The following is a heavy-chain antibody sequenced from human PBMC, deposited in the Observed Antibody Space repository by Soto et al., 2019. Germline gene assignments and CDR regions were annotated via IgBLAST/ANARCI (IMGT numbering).Heavy chain of an antibody. J-gene: IGHJ6*02. V-gene: IGHV3-23*01. CDR3: AKDGAPGRQNYYYYYYGMDV. Sequence: EVQLLESGGGLVQPGGSLRLSCAASGFTFSSYAMSWVRQAPGKGLEWVSAISGSGGSTYYADSVKGRFTISRDNSKNPLYLQINSLRDEHTAVYYCAKDGAPGRQNYYYYYYGMDVWGQGTTVTVSS. CDR2: ISGSGGST. D-gene: IGHD1-7*01. CDR1: GFTFSSYA.